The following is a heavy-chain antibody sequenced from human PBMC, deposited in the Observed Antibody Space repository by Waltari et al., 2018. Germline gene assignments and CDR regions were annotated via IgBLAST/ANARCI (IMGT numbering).Heavy chain of an antibody. J-gene: IGHJ2*01. CDR1: GGTFSSYA. V-gene: IGHV1-69*13. D-gene: IGHD4-17*01. CDR2: IIPIFGTA. Sequence: QVQLVQSGAEVKKPGSSVKVSCKAYGGTFSSYASSWVRQAPGQGLEWMGGIIPIFGTANYAQKFQGRVTITADESTSTAYMELSSLRSEDTAVYYCARDHGNYDQTGYFDLWGRGTLVTVSS. CDR3: ARDHGNYDQTGYFDL.